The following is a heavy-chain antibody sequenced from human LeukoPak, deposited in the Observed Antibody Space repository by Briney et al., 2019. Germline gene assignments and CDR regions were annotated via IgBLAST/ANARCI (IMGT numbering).Heavy chain of an antibody. CDR1: GGSFSGCY. CDR3: ARGQSTMVYFDY. CDR2: INHSGST. V-gene: IGHV4-34*01. J-gene: IGHJ4*02. D-gene: IGHD3-10*01. Sequence: SETLSLTCAVYGGSFSGCYWSWLRQPPGKGLEWIREINHSGSTNYNPSLKSRVTISVDTSKNQFSLKLSSVTAADTAVYYCARGQSTMVYFDYWGEGTLVTVSS.